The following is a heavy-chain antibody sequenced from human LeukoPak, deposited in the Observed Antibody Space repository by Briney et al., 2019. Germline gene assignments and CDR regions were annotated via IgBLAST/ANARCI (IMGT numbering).Heavy chain of an antibody. CDR1: GGSISSSSYY. V-gene: IGHV4-39*07. Sequence: SETLSLTCTVSGGSISSSSYYWGWIRQPPGKGLGWIGSIYYSGSTYYNPSLKSRVTISVDTSKNQFSLKLSSVTAADTAVYYCARSSFTVTTIAGGVLIYFDYWGQGTLVTVSS. D-gene: IGHD4-17*01. CDR3: ARSSFTVTTIAGGVLIYFDY. J-gene: IGHJ4*02. CDR2: IYYSGST.